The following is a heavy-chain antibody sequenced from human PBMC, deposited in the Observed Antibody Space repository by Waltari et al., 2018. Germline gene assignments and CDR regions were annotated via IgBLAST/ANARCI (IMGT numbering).Heavy chain of an antibody. CDR1: GYTFTSYG. CDR3: ARAGYYGSAYYYYYGMDV. V-gene: IGHV1-18*01. Sequence: QVQLVQSGAEVKKPGASVKVPCKASGYTFTSYGISWVRQDPGQGLEWMGWISAYKGNTNEAQKLQGRVTMTTDTSTSTAYMELRSLRSDDTSVYYCARAGYYGSAYYYYYGMDVWGQGTTVTVSS. CDR2: ISAYKGNT. J-gene: IGHJ6*02. D-gene: IGHD3-10*01.